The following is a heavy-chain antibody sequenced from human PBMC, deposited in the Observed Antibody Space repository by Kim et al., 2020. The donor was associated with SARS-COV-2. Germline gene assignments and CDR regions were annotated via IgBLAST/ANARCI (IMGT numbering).Heavy chain of an antibody. V-gene: IGHV3-9*01. D-gene: IGHD6-6*01. J-gene: IGHJ4*02. CDR3: AKDKYGSSSGLEI. Sequence: YADSVKGRFTITGDNAKNFLFLQMNSLSAGDTALYFCAKDKYGSSSGLEIWGQGTLVTVSS.